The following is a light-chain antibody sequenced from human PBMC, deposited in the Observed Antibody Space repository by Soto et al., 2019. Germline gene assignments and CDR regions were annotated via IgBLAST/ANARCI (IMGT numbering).Light chain of an antibody. V-gene: IGLV4-60*02. Sequence: QSVLTQSSSASASLGSSVKLTCTLSSGHSSYIIAWHQQQPGNAPRYLMKLEASGGYDKGSGVPDRFSGSSSGADRYLTISNLQFEDEADYFCETWDTNTWVFGGGTQLTVL. J-gene: IGLJ3*02. CDR3: ETWDTNTWV. CDR1: SGHSSYI. CDR2: LEASGGY.